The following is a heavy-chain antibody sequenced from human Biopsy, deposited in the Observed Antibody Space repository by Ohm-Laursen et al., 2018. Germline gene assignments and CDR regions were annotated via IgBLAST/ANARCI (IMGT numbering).Heavy chain of an antibody. CDR3: ARGGFFAYSTFDY. J-gene: IGHJ4*02. V-gene: IGHV3-74*01. CDR2: ISSDGST. CDR1: GFIFSSAW. D-gene: IGHD4-11*01. Sequence: SLRLSCTAPGFIFSSAWMHWVRQAPGKGLVWVSCISSDGSTTYADSVKGRFTISRDNAKNTLYLQMNSLRAEDTAVYYCARGGFFAYSTFDYWGQGALVTVSS.